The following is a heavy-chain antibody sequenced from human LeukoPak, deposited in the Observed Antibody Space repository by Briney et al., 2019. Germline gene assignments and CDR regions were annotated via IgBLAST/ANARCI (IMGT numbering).Heavy chain of an antibody. Sequence: GRSLRLSCAASGFTFDDYAMHWVRQAPGKGLEWVSGISWNGGSIGYADSVKGRFTISRDNAKNSLYLQMNSLRAEDTALYYCAKATMVRGVMFDYWGQGTLVTVSS. V-gene: IGHV3-9*01. CDR2: ISWNGGSI. CDR3: AKATMVRGVMFDY. CDR1: GFTFDDYA. J-gene: IGHJ4*02. D-gene: IGHD3-10*01.